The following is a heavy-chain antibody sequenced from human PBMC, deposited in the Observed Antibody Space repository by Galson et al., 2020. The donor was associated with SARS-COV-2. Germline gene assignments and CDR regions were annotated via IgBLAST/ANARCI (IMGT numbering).Heavy chain of an antibody. CDR3: ARGLTGPYYGMDV. J-gene: IGHJ6*02. Sequence: GGSLRLSCAASGFTFSSYSMNWVRQAPGKGLEWVSSISSSSSYIYYADSVKGRFTISRDNAKNSLYLQMNSLKAEDTAVYYCARGLTGPYYGMDVWGQGTTVTVSS. CDR1: GFTFSSYS. V-gene: IGHV3-21*01. CDR2: ISSSSSYI. D-gene: IGHD3-9*01.